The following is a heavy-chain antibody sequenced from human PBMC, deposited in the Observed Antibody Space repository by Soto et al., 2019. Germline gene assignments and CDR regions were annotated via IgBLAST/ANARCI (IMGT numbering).Heavy chain of an antibody. V-gene: IGHV4-39*01. Sequence: SETLSLTCTVSGVSISSSTYYWGWMRQPPGKGLEWIASFFIGGNTYYNPSLKSRVTISVDTSKNQFSLKLSSVTAADTAVYYCARGLYGDPREYFQYWGQGTLVTVSS. D-gene: IGHD4-17*01. J-gene: IGHJ1*01. CDR1: GVSISSSTYY. CDR2: FFIGGNT. CDR3: ARGLYGDPREYFQY.